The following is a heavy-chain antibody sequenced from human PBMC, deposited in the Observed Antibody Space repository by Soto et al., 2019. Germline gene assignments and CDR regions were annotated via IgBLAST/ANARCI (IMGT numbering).Heavy chain of an antibody. Sequence: GRSLRLSCAASGFTFSSYAMSWVRQAQGKGLEWVSAISGSGGSTYYADSVKGRFTISRDNSKNTLYLQMNSLRAEDTAVYYCAKEAYYDILTGPDYFDYWGQGTLVTVSS. V-gene: IGHV3-23*01. CDR3: AKEAYYDILTGPDYFDY. CDR2: ISGSGGST. CDR1: GFTFSSYA. D-gene: IGHD3-9*01. J-gene: IGHJ4*02.